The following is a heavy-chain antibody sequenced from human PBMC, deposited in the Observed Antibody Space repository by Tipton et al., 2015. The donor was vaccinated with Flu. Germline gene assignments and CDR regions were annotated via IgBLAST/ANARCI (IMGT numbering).Heavy chain of an antibody. D-gene: IGHD2-15*01. CDR2: ISSTSSYI. V-gene: IGHV3-21*01. CDR1: GFTFSDYN. J-gene: IGHJ3*02. CDR3: ARKYCRGGSCYDAFDI. Sequence: GSLRLSCAGSGFTFSDYNINWVRQAPGKGLEWVSSISSTSSYIYYADSVKGRFAISRDNAKNSLYLQMNSLRADDTAVYYCARKYCRGGSCYDAFDIWGQGTMVTVSS.